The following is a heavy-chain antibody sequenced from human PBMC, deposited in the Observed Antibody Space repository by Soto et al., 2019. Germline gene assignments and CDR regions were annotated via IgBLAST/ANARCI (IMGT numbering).Heavy chain of an antibody. Sequence: QVQLVQSGAEVKKPGSSVKVSCKASGGTFSSYTISWVRQAPGQGLEWMGRIIPILGIANYAQKFQGRVTITADKSTSTAYMELSSLRSEETAVYYCARGVRTYYYGSGSYEFDYWGQGTLVTVSS. CDR2: IIPILGIA. J-gene: IGHJ4*02. D-gene: IGHD3-10*01. CDR3: ARGVRTYYYGSGSYEFDY. V-gene: IGHV1-69*02. CDR1: GGTFSSYT.